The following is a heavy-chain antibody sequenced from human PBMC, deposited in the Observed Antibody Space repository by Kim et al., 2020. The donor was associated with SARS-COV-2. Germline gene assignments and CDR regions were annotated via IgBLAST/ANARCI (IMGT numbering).Heavy chain of an antibody. Sequence: YAQKFQGRVTITADESTSTAYMELSSLRSEDTAVYYCAWGLYGDYGGFDPWGQGTLVTVSS. J-gene: IGHJ5*02. D-gene: IGHD4-17*01. CDR3: AWGLYGDYGGFDP. V-gene: IGHV1-69*01.